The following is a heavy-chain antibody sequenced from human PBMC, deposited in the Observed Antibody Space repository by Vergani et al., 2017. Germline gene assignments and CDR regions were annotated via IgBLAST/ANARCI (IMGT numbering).Heavy chain of an antibody. V-gene: IGHV4-59*12. CDR1: GGSISSYY. CDR2: IYHTGRT. CDR3: VKDARGAGGYDSRFHD. J-gene: IGHJ4*02. Sequence: VRLQESGPGLVKPSETLALTCNVSGGSISSYYWGWIRQSPKRGLEWIGYIYHTGRTKYNPSLKSRVTMSVDTSKNQFSLRLRSVPAADTAVYYGVKDARGAGGYDSRFHDWGQGTLVRVSS. D-gene: IGHD5-12*01.